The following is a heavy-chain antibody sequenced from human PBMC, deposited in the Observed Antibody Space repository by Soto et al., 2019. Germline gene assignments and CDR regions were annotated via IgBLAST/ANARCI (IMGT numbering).Heavy chain of an antibody. CDR2: ISGYKGNT. J-gene: IGHJ6*02. Sequence: ASVKVSCKASGYTFTNYGVSWVRQAPGQGLEWMGWISGYKGNTNYAQKLQGRVTMTTDTSTSTAYMELRSLRSDDTAVYYCASSFISSQWRYGMDVWGQGTTVTVSS. V-gene: IGHV1-18*01. CDR1: GYTFTNYG. D-gene: IGHD2-8*01. CDR3: ASSFISSQWRYGMDV.